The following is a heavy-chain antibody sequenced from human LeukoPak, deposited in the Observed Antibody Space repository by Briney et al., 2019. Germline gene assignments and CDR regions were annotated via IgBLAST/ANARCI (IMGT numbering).Heavy chain of an antibody. Sequence: SETLSLTCAVYGGSFSGYYWSWIRQPPGKGLEWIGEINHSGGTNYNPSLKSRVTISVDTSKNQFSLKLSSVTAADTAMYYCARLIGDIAVSGTSWFDPWGQGTLVTVSS. CDR1: GGSFSGYY. CDR2: INHSGGT. V-gene: IGHV4-34*01. J-gene: IGHJ5*02. D-gene: IGHD6-19*01. CDR3: ARLIGDIAVSGTSWFDP.